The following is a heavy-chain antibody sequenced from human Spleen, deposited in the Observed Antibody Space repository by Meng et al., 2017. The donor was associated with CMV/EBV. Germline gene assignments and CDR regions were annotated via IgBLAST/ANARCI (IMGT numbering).Heavy chain of an antibody. V-gene: IGHV4-4*07. D-gene: IGHD3-16*01. CDR2: IYTSGST. CDR3: ARDLGGGYFDY. Sequence: QAPAPGLVTPPETLSPPCIVSGGSISSYSWGWTRRPAGKGLGWIGRIYTSGSTNYNPSLKSRVTMSVDTSKNQFSLKLSSVTAADTAVYYCARDLGGGYFDYWGQGTLVTVSS. J-gene: IGHJ4*02. CDR1: GGSISSYS.